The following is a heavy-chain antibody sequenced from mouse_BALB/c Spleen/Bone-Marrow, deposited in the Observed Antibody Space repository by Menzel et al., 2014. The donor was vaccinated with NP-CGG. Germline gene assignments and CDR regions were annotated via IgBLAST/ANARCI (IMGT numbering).Heavy chain of an antibody. Sequence: VQLQQSGAEVVKPGASVKGSCKASGYTFTNYWMQWVKQRPGQGLEWIGEIEPSDSYTNYNQDFKGKATLTVDKSSSTAYMQLSSLTSEDSAVYYCARGRTTVVSDYWGQGTSLTVSS. CDR2: IEPSDSYT. D-gene: IGHD1-1*01. CDR1: GYTFTNYW. CDR3: ARGRTTVVSDY. V-gene: IGHV1-69*02. J-gene: IGHJ2*02.